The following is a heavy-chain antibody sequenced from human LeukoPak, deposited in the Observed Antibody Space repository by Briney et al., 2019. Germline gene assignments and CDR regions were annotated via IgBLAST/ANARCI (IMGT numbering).Heavy chain of an antibody. D-gene: IGHD6-19*01. CDR3: ARGTHSSGWSYYMDV. CDR1: GGTFSSYA. CDR2: IIPIFGTV. V-gene: IGHV1-69*05. J-gene: IGHJ6*03. Sequence: SVKVSCKASGGTFSSYAISWVRQAPGQGLEWMGGIIPIFGTVNYAQKFQGRVTITTDESTSTAYMELSSLRSEDTAVYYCARGTHSSGWSYYMDVWGKGTTVTVSS.